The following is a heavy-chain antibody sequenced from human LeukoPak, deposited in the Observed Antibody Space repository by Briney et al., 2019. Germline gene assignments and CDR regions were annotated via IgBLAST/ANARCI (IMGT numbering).Heavy chain of an antibody. D-gene: IGHD6-13*01. V-gene: IGHV3-21*01. CDR1: GFTFSSYS. J-gene: IGHJ5*02. Sequence: GGSLRLSCAASGFTFSSYSMNWVRQAPGKGLEWVSSISSSSSYIYYADSVKGRFTISRDNAKNSLYLQMNSLRAEDTAVYYCARDPHSSSWYVRWFDPWGQGTLVTVSS. CDR2: ISSSSSYI. CDR3: ARDPHSSSWYVRWFDP.